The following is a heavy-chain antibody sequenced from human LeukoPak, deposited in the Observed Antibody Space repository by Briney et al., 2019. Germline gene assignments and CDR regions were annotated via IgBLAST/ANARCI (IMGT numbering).Heavy chain of an antibody. CDR2: ISSSGSTI. D-gene: IGHD3-10*01. V-gene: IGHV3-48*03. CDR1: GFTFSSYE. J-gene: IGHJ4*02. CDR3: ARGDYFASGSYSDS. Sequence: HPGGSLRLSCAASGFTFSSYEMNWVRQAPGKGLEWVSYISSSGSTIYYADSVKGRFTISRDNAKNSLYLQMNSLRAEDTAVYYCARGDYFASGSYSDSWGQGILVTVSS.